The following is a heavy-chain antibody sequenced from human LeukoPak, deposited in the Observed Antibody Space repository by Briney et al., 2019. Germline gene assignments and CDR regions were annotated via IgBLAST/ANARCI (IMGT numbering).Heavy chain of an antibody. J-gene: IGHJ4*02. V-gene: IGHV3-23*01. CDR3: ARDNTYSDFWSGYSAYDY. Sequence: GGSLRLSCAASGFSFSNYAVSWVRQAPGKRLEWVSAIGGDGGTTYYADSVKGRFTIARDNSKNTLYLQVNSLRAEDTAIYYCARDNTYSDFWSGYSAYDYWGQGILVTVSS. CDR1: GFSFSNYA. D-gene: IGHD3-3*01. CDR2: IGGDGGTT.